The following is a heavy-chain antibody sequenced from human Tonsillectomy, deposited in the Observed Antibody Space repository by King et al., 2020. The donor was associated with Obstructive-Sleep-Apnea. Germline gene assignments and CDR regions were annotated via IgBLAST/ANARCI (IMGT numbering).Heavy chain of an antibody. CDR3: ARDLGYSYGIDY. Sequence: VQLQESGPGLVKPSETLSLTCTVSGDSISTYYWSWIRQPPGKGLEWIGDIYYSGSTSYNASLKSRVTISVDTSKNQFSLKLRSVTAADTAVYYCARDLGYSYGIDYWGQGTLVTVSS. D-gene: IGHD5-18*01. V-gene: IGHV4-59*01. CDR2: IYYSGST. J-gene: IGHJ4*02. CDR1: GDSISTYY.